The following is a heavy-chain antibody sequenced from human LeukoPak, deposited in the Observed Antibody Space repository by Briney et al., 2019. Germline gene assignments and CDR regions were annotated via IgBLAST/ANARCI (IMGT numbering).Heavy chain of an antibody. D-gene: IGHD3-22*01. CDR2: MNPNSGNT. CDR1: GYTFTGYY. V-gene: IGHV1-8*03. Sequence: GASVKASCKASGYTFTGYYMHWVRQAPGQGLEWMGWMNPNSGNTGYAQKFQGRVTITRNTSISTAYMELSSLRSEDTAVYYCARGLPQDYYDSSGYYSGGGFDIWGQGTMVTVSS. J-gene: IGHJ3*02. CDR3: ARGLPQDYYDSSGYYSGGGFDI.